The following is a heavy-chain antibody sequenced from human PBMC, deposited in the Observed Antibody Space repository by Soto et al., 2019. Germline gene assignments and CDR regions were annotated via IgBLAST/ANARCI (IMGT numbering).Heavy chain of an antibody. CDR1: GGSISSGGYY. CDR3: ARGGGSGYPY. D-gene: IGHD3-22*01. J-gene: IGHJ4*02. V-gene: IGHV4-31*03. Sequence: SETLSLTCTVSGGSISSGGYYWSWIRQHPGKGLEWIGYIYYSGSTYYNPSLKSRVTISVDTSKNQFSLKLSSVTAADTAVYYCARGGGSGYPYWGQGTLVTVSS. CDR2: IYYSGST.